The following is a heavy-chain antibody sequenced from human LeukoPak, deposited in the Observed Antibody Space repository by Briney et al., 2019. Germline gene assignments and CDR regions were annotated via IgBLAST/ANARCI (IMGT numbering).Heavy chain of an antibody. Sequence: GGSLRLSCAASALTASINYMSWVRLPPGKVLEWVSIIYSGGNTYYADSVKGRFTISRDNSKNTLYLQMNSLRAEDTAVYYCARGYCSGTSCYEFDYWGQGTLVTVSS. CDR2: IYSGGNT. CDR3: ARGYCSGTSCYEFDY. V-gene: IGHV3-66*01. D-gene: IGHD2-2*01. CDR1: ALTASINY. J-gene: IGHJ4*02.